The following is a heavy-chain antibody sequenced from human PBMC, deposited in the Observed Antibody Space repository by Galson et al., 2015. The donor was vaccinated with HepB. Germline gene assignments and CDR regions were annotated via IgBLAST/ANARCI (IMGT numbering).Heavy chain of an antibody. CDR3: AALTTVTTRYAFDI. Sequence: SVKVSCKASGGTFSSYAISWVRQAPGQGLEWMGGIIPIFGTANYAQKFQGRVRITADESTSTAYMELSSLRSEDTAVYYCAALTTVTTRYAFDIWGQGTMVTVSS. CDR2: IIPIFGTA. V-gene: IGHV1-69*13. J-gene: IGHJ3*02. D-gene: IGHD4-17*01. CDR1: GGTFSSYA.